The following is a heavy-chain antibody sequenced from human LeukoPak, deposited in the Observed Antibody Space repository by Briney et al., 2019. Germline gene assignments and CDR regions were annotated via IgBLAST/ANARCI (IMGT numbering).Heavy chain of an antibody. CDR3: ASYSNYEYYFDY. D-gene: IGHD3-3*01. CDR1: GGTFSDYA. V-gene: IGHV1-69*05. J-gene: IGHJ4*02. Sequence: SVKVSCKASGGTFSDYAINWVRQAPGQGLEWMGGIIPFFGTANYAQKFQGRVTITTDASTSTAYMELRSLRSEDTAVYYCASYSNYEYYFDYWGQGTLVTVSS. CDR2: IIPFFGTA.